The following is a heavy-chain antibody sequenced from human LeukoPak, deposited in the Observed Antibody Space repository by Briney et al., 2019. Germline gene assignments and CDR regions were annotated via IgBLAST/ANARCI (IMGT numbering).Heavy chain of an antibody. CDR2: IYHTGYT. CDR1: GGSISSSSYY. D-gene: IGHD1-14*01. V-gene: IGHV4-39*02. J-gene: IGHJ5*02. CDR3: AREGTVRWFDP. Sequence: PSETLSLTCTVSGGSISSSSYYWSWIRQPPGKGLEWIGGIYHTGYTFYNPSLKSRVTISVDTSKNHFSLKLNSVTYADTALYYCAREGTVRWFDPWGQGTLVTVSS.